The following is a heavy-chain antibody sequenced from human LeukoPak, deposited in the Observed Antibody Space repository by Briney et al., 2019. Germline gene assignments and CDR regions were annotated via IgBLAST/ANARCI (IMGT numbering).Heavy chain of an antibody. Sequence: GGSLRLSCAASGFTFSSYSMNWVRQAPGKGLEWVSSISGSSGYIYYEEQVKGRFTIPRDNAKNSLYLQMNSRRAEDTAVYYCARVTHHMVRGVIDYWGQGTLVTVSS. J-gene: IGHJ4*02. CDR2: ISGSSGYI. CDR1: GFTFSSYS. CDR3: ARVTHHMVRGVIDY. D-gene: IGHD3-10*01. V-gene: IGHV3-21*01.